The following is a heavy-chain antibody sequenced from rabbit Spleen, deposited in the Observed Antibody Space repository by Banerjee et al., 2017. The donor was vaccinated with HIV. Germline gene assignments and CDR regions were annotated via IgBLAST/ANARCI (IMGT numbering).Heavy chain of an antibody. D-gene: IGHD8-1*01. CDR2: IDPVFGIT. V-gene: IGHV1S7*01. CDR1: GFTLSSYY. Sequence: QLEESGGGLVKPEGSLTLTCKASGFTLSSYYMNWVRQAPGKGLEWIGYIDPVFGITYYANWVSGRFSISRENAQNTVFLQMTSLTAADTATYFCARDGTGGSYFALWGQGTLVTVS. CDR3: ARDGTGGSYFAL. J-gene: IGHJ3*01.